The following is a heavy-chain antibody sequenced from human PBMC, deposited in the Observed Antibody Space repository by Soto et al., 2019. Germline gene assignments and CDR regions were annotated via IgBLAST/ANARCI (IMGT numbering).Heavy chain of an antibody. J-gene: IGHJ3*02. V-gene: IGHV1-46*01. CDR3: ARVLESPRSAFDI. CDR2: INPSGGST. CDR1: GHTFTSYY. Sequence: ASVKVSCKASGHTFTSYYMHWVRQAPGQGLEWMGIINPSGGSTSYAQKFQGRVTMTRDTSTSTVYMELSSLRSEDTAVYYCARVLESPRSAFDIWGQGTMVTVSS.